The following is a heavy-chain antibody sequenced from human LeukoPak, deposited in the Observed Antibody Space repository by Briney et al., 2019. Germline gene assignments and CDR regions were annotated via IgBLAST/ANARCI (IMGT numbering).Heavy chain of an antibody. CDR2: INPSGGST. CDR3: ASSYYDSSGYYYFDY. V-gene: IGHV1-46*01. J-gene: IGHJ4*02. D-gene: IGHD3-22*01. CDR1: GYTFTSYY. Sequence: ASVKVCCKASGYTFTSYYMHWVRQAPGQGVEWMGIINPSGGSTSYAQKFQGRVTMTRDTSTSTVYMELSSLRSEDTAVYYCASSYYDSSGYYYFDYWGQGTLVTVSS.